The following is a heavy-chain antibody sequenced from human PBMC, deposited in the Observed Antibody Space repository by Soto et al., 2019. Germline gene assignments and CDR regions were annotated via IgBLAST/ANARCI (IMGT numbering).Heavy chain of an antibody. CDR1: GYTFTSYD. D-gene: IGHD6-13*01. CDR3: ARVFPATYSSSLGGRESCCPYYGVDV. J-gene: IGHJ6*02. CDR2: INPSSGNT. Sequence: ASVKVSCKASGYTFTSYDIHWVRQAPGQGLEWMGLINPSSGNTSYAQKFQGRVTMTRNTSISTAYMELSSLRSEYTAVYYCARVFPATYSSSLGGRESCCPYYGVDVWGQGTTVTVSS. V-gene: IGHV1-8*02.